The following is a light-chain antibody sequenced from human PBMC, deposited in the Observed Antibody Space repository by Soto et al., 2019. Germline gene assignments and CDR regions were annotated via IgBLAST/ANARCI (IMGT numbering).Light chain of an antibody. CDR3: QQYGNSPRT. CDR2: DAS. Sequence: EIVLTQSPGTLSLSPGERATLSCRASQSGSSTYLAWYQQKPGQAPRLLIYDASRRATGIPDRFSGSGFGTDFTLTISRLEPEDFAVYYCQQYGNSPRTFGQGTKVEIK. V-gene: IGKV3-20*01. J-gene: IGKJ1*01. CDR1: QSGSSTY.